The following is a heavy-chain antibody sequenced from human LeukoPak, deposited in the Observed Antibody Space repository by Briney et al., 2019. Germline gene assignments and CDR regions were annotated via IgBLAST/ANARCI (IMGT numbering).Heavy chain of an antibody. J-gene: IGHJ4*02. CDR3: ARQGDSTTY. CDR2: IYYRGST. D-gene: IGHD2/OR15-2a*01. CDR1: GGSISSSSYY. Sequence: SETLSLTCTVSGGSISSSSYYWGWIRQPPGKGLEWIGSIYYRGSTYYNPSLKSRVTISVDTSKNQFSLKLSSVTAADTAVYYCARQGDSTTYWGQGTLVTVSS. V-gene: IGHV4-39*01.